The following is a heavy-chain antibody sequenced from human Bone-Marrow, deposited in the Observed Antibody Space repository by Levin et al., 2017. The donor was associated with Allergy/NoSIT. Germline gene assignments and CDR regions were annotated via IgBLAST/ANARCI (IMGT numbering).Heavy chain of an antibody. CDR3: ARSGRSSTWYGGENWLDP. V-gene: IGHV1-69*13. D-gene: IGHD6-13*01. Sequence: SVKVSCKASGGTFDNCAIHWVRQAPGQGLEWMGGIIPIFDTTNYAQGFQGRVTITADENTGTAYMELSSLTSDDTAVYYRARSGRSSTWYGGENWLDPWGQGTLVSVAS. J-gene: IGHJ5*02. CDR2: IIPIFDTT. CDR1: GGTFDNCA.